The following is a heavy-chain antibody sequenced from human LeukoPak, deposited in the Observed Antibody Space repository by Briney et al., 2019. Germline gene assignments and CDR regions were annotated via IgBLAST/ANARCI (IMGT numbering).Heavy chain of an antibody. CDR1: GGSISSSSYY. V-gene: IGHV4-61*05. CDR2: IYYSGST. J-gene: IGHJ4*02. Sequence: PSETLSLTCTVSGGSISSSSYYWGWIRQPPGKGLEWIGYIYYSGSTNYNPSLKSRVTISVDTSKNQFSLKLSSVTAADTAVYYCARVDGDLSFDYWGQGTLVTVSS. D-gene: IGHD4-17*01. CDR3: ARVDGDLSFDY.